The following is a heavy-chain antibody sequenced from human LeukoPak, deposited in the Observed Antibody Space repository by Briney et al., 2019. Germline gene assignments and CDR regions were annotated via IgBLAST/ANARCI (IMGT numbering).Heavy chain of an antibody. CDR2: ISSSGTTI. Sequence: GGSLRLSCAASGFTFRTSGMNWVRQAPGKGLEWGSYISSSGTTISYAQSVKGRFTITRDNAQNSLTLHMNTLRADDTAVYYCAKDGGTHFDHWGQGTLVTVSS. D-gene: IGHD1-26*01. CDR1: GFTFRTSG. CDR3: AKDGGTHFDH. J-gene: IGHJ4*02. V-gene: IGHV3-48*01.